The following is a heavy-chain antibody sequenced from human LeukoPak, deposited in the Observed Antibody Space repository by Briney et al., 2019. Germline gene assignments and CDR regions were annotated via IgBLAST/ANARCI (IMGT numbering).Heavy chain of an antibody. CDR3: ARDERPEVGANRFDP. V-gene: IGHV4-4*07. CDR1: GGSISSYY. J-gene: IGHJ5*02. D-gene: IGHD1-26*01. CDR2: IYTSGST. Sequence: SETLSLTCTVSGGSISSYYWSWIRQPAGKGLEWIGRIYTSGSTNYNPSLKSRVTMSVDTSKNQFSLKLSSVTAADTAVYYCARDERPEVGANRFDPWGQGTLVTVSS.